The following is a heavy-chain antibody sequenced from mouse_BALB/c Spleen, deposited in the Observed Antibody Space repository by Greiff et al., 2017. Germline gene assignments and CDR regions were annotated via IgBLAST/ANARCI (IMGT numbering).Heavy chain of an antibody. D-gene: IGHD2-4*01. Sequence: QVQLKESAAELARPGASVKMSCKASGYTFTSYTMHWVKQRPGQGLEWIGYINPSSGYTEYNQKFKDKTTLTADKSSSTAYMQLSSLTSEDSAVYYCARSRSDYDYAMDYWGQGTSVTVSS. CDR3: ARSRSDYDYAMDY. CDR1: GYTFTSYT. CDR2: INPSSGYT. V-gene: IGHV1-4*02. J-gene: IGHJ4*01.